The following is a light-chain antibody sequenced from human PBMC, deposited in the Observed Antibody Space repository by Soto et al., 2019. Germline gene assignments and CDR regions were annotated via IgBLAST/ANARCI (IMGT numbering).Light chain of an antibody. CDR3: SSYTSSSTDV. CDR2: EVS. J-gene: IGLJ1*01. CDR1: SSDVGGYDY. V-gene: IGLV2-14*01. Sequence: QSTLTXPASVSGPPGQAITISCTGTSSDVGGYDYVSWYQHHPGKAPKLTIYEVSNRPSGVSNRFSGSKSGNTASLTISGLQAEDEAEYYCSSYTSSSTDVFGTGTKVTVL.